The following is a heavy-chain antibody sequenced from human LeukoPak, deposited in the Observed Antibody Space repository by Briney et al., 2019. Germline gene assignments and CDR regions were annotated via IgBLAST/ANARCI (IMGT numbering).Heavy chain of an antibody. CDR3: AKDGGEWFGEAYYFDY. Sequence: GGSLRLSCAVSGFTLSSYAMHWVRQAPGKGLEWVAIISYDGTKKYYGESVQGRFTISRDDSENTVFLQMISLRDEDTAVYYCAKDGGEWFGEAYYFDYWGQGTLVTVSS. J-gene: IGHJ4*02. D-gene: IGHD3-10*01. CDR2: ISYDGTKK. CDR1: GFTLSSYA. V-gene: IGHV3-30*18.